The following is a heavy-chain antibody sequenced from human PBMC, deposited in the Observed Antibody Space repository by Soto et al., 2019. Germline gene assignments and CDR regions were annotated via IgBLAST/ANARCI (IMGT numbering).Heavy chain of an antibody. V-gene: IGHV4-34*01. CDR1: GGSFSGYF. CDR3: ARGPRGAGSYYWFDP. J-gene: IGHJ5*02. Sequence: QVQLQQWGAGLLKPSETLSLTCAIYGGSFSGYFWTWIRQPPGKGLEWLGEIYHSGGTNYNPSLKSRVTISVATSKNHFSLNLTSVTAADTAVYYCARGPRGAGSYYWFDPWGQGTLVTVSS. CDR2: IYHSGGT. D-gene: IGHD3-10*01.